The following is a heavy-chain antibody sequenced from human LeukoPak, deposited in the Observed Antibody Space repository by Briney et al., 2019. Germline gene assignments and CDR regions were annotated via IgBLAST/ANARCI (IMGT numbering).Heavy chain of an antibody. J-gene: IGHJ4*02. CDR3: AKDATMIVVIGYFDY. Sequence: GGSLRLSCAASGFTFSDYAMDWVRRAPGKGLEWVSTINYSGDSTYYADSVKGRFTISRDNAKNTLYLQMNSLRAEDTAVYFCAKDATMIVVIGYFDYWGQGTLVTVSS. D-gene: IGHD3-22*01. CDR1: GFTFSDYA. CDR2: INYSGDST. V-gene: IGHV3-23*01.